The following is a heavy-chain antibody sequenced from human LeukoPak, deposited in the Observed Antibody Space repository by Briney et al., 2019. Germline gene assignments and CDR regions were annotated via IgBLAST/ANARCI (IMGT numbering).Heavy chain of an antibody. CDR1: GGTFSSYA. V-gene: IGHV1-69*05. Sequence: SVKVSCKASGGTFSSYAISWVRQAPGQGLEWMGGIIPIFGTANYAQKFQGRVTITTDESTSTAYMELSSLRSEDTAVYYCARGRSYGDYALFAYWGQGTLVTLSS. J-gene: IGHJ4*02. CDR3: ARGRSYGDYALFAY. D-gene: IGHD4-17*01. CDR2: IIPIFGTA.